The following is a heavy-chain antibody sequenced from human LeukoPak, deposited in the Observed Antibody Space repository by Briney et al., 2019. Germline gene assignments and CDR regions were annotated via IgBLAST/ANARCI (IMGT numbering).Heavy chain of an antibody. V-gene: IGHV3-30*04. Sequence: GGSLRLSCAASGFTFSSYAMHWVRQAPGKGLEWVAVISYDGSNKYYADSVKGRFTISRDNSKNTLYLQMNSLRAEDTAVYYCARDKVYSNYVAYYYYYYGMDVWSQGTTVTVSS. CDR2: ISYDGSNK. CDR3: ARDKVYSNYVAYYYYYYGMDV. D-gene: IGHD4-11*01. CDR1: GFTFSSYA. J-gene: IGHJ6*02.